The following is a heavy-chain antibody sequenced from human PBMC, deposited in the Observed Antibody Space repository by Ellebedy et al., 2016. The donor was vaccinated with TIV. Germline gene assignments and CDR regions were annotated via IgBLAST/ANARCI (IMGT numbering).Heavy chain of an antibody. Sequence: ASVKVSCKASGYTFTGYDINWVRQATGQGLEWMGWMRPNSGNRGYAQRFQGRVTMTRDTSRSTAYMELSDLMSEDAAIYYCARSYSSNWYHIDYWGQGTLVTVSS. CDR1: GYTFTGYD. CDR3: ARSYSSNWYHIDY. V-gene: IGHV1-8*01. CDR2: MRPNSGNR. D-gene: IGHD6-13*01. J-gene: IGHJ4*02.